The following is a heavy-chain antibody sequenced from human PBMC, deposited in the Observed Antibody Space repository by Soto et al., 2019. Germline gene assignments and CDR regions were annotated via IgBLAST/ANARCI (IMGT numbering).Heavy chain of an antibody. CDR2: IKQDGSEM. V-gene: IGHV3-7*01. Sequence: GGSLRLSCAASGFTFSSYWMTWVRQAPGKGLEWVANIKQDGSEMYYVDSVKGRFTISRDNAKNSLYLQMNSLRAEDTAVYYCARDFRDGDYSMLYWGQGTLVTVSS. J-gene: IGHJ4*02. CDR3: ARDFRDGDYSMLY. CDR1: GFTFSSYW. D-gene: IGHD4-17*01.